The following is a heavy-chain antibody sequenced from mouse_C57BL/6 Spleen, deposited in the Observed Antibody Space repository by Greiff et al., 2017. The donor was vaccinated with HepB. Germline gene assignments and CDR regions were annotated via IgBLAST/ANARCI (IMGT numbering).Heavy chain of an antibody. V-gene: IGHV1-50*01. CDR2: IDPSDSYT. J-gene: IGHJ2*01. CDR1: GYTFTSYW. Sequence: QVQLKQPGAELVKPGASVKLSCKASGYTFTSYWMQWVKQRPGQGLEWIGEIDPSDSYTNYNQKFKGKATLTVDTYSSTAYMQRSSLTSEDSAVYYCARIGYWGQGTTLTVSS. CDR3: ARIGY. D-gene: IGHD2-14*01.